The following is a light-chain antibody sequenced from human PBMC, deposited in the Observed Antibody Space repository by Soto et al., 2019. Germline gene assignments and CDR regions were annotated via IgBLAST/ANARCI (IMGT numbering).Light chain of an antibody. CDR3: QQYGSSGT. J-gene: IGKJ1*01. CDR1: QSVSNNY. Sequence: ESVLTQSPFTLSLSQGERATLSCRASQSVSNNYLAWYQQKPGQAPRLLIYGASNRATGIPDRFSGSGSGTDFTLTISRLEPEDFAVYYCQQYGSSGTFGQGTKVDIK. CDR2: GAS. V-gene: IGKV3-20*01.